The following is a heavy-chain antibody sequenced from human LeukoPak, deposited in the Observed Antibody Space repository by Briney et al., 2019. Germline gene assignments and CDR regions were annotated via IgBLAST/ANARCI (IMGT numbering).Heavy chain of an antibody. CDR2: IRYDGSNK. J-gene: IGHJ4*02. Sequence: PGGSLRLSCAASGFTFSSYGMHWVRQAPGKGLEWVAFIRYDGSNKYYADSVKGRFTISRDNSKNTLYLQMNSLRAEDTAVYYYATTSTRARDGYNPPMGYWGQGTLVTVSS. CDR3: ATTSTRARDGYNPPMGY. D-gene: IGHD5-24*01. V-gene: IGHV3-30*02. CDR1: GFTFSSYG.